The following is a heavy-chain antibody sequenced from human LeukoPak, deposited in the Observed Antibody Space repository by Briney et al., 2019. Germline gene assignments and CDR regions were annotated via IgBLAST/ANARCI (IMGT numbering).Heavy chain of an antibody. D-gene: IGHD3-10*01. CDR1: DDSIRSSAYY. V-gene: IGHV4-39*01. J-gene: IGHJ3*02. Sequence: SETLSLTCSVSDDSIRSSAYYWGWIRQPPGKGLEWIGSIYYSGSTYYNPSLKSRVAISIDTSKNQFSLKLSSVTAADTAVYYCASEPYGSGSFLGAFDIWGQGTMVTVSS. CDR3: ASEPYGSGSFLGAFDI. CDR2: IYYSGST.